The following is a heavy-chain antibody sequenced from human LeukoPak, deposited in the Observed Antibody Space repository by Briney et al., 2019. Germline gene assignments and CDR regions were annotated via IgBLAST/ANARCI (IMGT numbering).Heavy chain of an antibody. V-gene: IGHV1-69*05. CDR1: GGTFSSYA. D-gene: IGHD6-6*01. CDR3: ASIAARHYYYYYMDV. Sequence: ASVKVSCKASGGTFSSYAISWVRQAPGQGLEWMGGIIPIFGTANYAQEFQGRVTITTDESTSTAYMELSSLRSEDTAVYYCASIAARHYYYYYMDVWGKGTTVTVSS. J-gene: IGHJ6*03. CDR2: IIPIFGTA.